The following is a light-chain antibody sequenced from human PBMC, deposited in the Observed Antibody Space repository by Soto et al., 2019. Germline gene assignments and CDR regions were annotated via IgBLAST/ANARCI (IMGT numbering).Light chain of an antibody. J-gene: IGLJ1*01. V-gene: IGLV2-14*01. CDR3: SSYTSSDTPYV. Sequence: QSALTQPASVSGSPGQSITISCTGTSSDVGDYKYVSWYQQHPDKAPKLMIFVNSNRPSGISNRFSASKSGNTASLTISGLQAEDEVDYYCSSYTSSDTPYVFGTGTKLTVL. CDR1: SSDVGDYKY. CDR2: VNS.